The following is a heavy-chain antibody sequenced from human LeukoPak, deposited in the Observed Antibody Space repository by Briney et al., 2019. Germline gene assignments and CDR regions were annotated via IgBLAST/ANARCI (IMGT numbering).Heavy chain of an antibody. CDR1: GFTFSNYG. CDR3: AKDLIRRLEPGLMVYASFDY. Sequence: GGSLRLSCAASGFTFSNYGMHWVRQAPGKGLEWVTFIRSDGSDKYYADSVKGRFTISRDNSKNTLYLQMNSLRAEDTAVYYCAKDLIRRLEPGLMVYASFDYWGQGTLVTVSS. J-gene: IGHJ4*02. D-gene: IGHD2-8*01. CDR2: IRSDGSDK. V-gene: IGHV3-30*02.